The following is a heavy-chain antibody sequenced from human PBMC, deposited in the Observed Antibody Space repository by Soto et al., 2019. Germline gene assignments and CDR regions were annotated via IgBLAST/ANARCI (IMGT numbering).Heavy chain of an antibody. CDR3: ARELGYCSGGSCYSSYYYHYYGMDV. CDR2: IWYDGSNK. J-gene: IGHJ6*02. Sequence: PGGSLRLSCAASGFTFSSYGMHWVRQAPGKGLEWVAVIWYDGSNKYYADSVKGRFTISRDNSKNTLYLQMNSLRAEDTAVYYCARELGYCSGGSCYSSYYYHYYGMDVWGQGTTVTVSS. D-gene: IGHD2-15*01. CDR1: GFTFSSYG. V-gene: IGHV3-33*01.